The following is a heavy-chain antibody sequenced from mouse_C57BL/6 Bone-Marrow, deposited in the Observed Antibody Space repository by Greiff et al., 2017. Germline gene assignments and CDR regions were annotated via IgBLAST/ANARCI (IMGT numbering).Heavy chain of an antibody. CDR2: INPSTGGT. CDR1: GYSFTGYY. CDR3: ARYDGY. V-gene: IGHV1-42*01. J-gene: IGHJ3*02. Sequence: VQLQQSGPELVKPGASVKISCKASGYSFTGYYMNWVKQSPEQSLEWIGEINPSTGGTTYNQKFKAKATLTVDKSSSTAYMQLKSLTSEDSAVYYCARYDGYWGQGTLVTVSA. D-gene: IGHD2-3*01.